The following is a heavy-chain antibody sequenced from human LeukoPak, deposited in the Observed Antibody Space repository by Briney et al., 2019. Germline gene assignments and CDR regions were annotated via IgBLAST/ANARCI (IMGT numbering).Heavy chain of an antibody. Sequence: GGSLRLSCAASGFTFSSYAMSWVRQAPGKGLEWVSCITGSSDYIFYADSVRGRFTISRDNAKNSLFLQMNSLRAEDTAVYYCAKFKGHYGDSEYYFDSWGQGTLVTVSS. J-gene: IGHJ4*02. V-gene: IGHV3-21*01. CDR2: ITGSSDYI. D-gene: IGHD3-10*01. CDR1: GFTFSSYA. CDR3: AKFKGHYGDSEYYFDS.